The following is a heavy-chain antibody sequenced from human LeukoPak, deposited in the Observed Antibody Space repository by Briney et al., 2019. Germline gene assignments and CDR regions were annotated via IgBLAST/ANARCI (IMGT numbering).Heavy chain of an antibody. V-gene: IGHV3-23*01. J-gene: IGHJ4*02. CDR1: GFTFQRYD. CDR2: ISGSGGSK. Sequence: GGSLRLSCADSGFTFQRYDMMWVRQASGKALEWVSGISGSGGSKYYADAVRDRLNISRHNSKNTLHRQMNSLRAEDTAVYYCAKSDDSSGYYNGIVYWGQGTLVTVSS. CDR3: AKSDDSSGYYNGIVY. D-gene: IGHD3-22*01.